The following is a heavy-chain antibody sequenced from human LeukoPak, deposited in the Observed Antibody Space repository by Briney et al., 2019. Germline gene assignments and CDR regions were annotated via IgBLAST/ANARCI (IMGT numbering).Heavy chain of an antibody. D-gene: IGHD2-8*01. Sequence: PSETLSLTCTVSGGPINSYYWTWIRQPPGKGLEWVAYICYSGSTKYHPSLKSRVNTFLDTSKNQSSLNLTSVTAADTAVYYCARRRSGVFDYWGQGILVTVSS. CDR1: GGPINSYY. CDR3: ARRRSGVFDY. CDR2: ICYSGST. V-gene: IGHV4-59*08. J-gene: IGHJ4*02.